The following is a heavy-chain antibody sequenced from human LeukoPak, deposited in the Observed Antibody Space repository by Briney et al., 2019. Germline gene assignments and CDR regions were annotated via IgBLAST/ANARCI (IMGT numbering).Heavy chain of an antibody. CDR3: AKDARYCSSTSCYGLGSFDY. D-gene: IGHD2-2*01. Sequence: SGGSLRLSCAASGFTFDDYTMHWVRQAPGKGLEWVSLISWDGGSTYYADSVKGRFTISRDNGKNSLYLQMNSLRTEDTALYYCAKDARYCSSTSCYGLGSFDYWGQGTLVTVSS. V-gene: IGHV3-43*01. J-gene: IGHJ4*02. CDR2: ISWDGGST. CDR1: GFTFDDYT.